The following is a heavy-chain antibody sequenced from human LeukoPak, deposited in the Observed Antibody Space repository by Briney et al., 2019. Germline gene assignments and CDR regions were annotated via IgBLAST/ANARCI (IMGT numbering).Heavy chain of an antibody. D-gene: IGHD6-13*01. CDR1: GCTFSSYA. J-gene: IGHJ4*02. Sequence: AGSLRLSCAASGCTFSSYAMSWGRQAQRKGLGWVSAVSSNGGSTYYADSVKGRFPISRENSKNTLYLQMNRLKPEDTAVYYCAKDHSSSWCDWGQGTLVTVSS. CDR3: AKDHSSSWCD. CDR2: VSSNGGST. V-gene: IGHV3-23*01.